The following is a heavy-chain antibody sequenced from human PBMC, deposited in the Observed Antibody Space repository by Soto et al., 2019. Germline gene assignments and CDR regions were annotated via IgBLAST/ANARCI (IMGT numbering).Heavy chain of an antibody. CDR2: ISGGGDNT. Sequence: EVQLLDSGGGLVQPGGSLRLSCEASGFTFSNYAMNWVRQAPGKGLEWVLGISGGGDNTYYASSVEGRFTISRDNSKNTVFLQMNSLRAEDTAVYYCAKERLARGFDYWGQGTLVTVSS. V-gene: IGHV3-23*01. CDR3: AKERLARGFDY. CDR1: GFTFSNYA. J-gene: IGHJ4*02.